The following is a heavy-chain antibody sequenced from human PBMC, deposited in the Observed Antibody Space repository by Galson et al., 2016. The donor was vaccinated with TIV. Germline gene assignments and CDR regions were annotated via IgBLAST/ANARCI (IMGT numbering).Heavy chain of an antibody. D-gene: IGHD1-26*01. Sequence: SLRLSCAASGFTLSDYYMTWIRQAPGQGPEWLSFINYGGSPKYDADSMKGRLTTSRDIAKNSIYLDMSSLRAGDTAVYYCARYSGRFYALDVWGQGTTVTVSS. CDR1: GFTLSDYY. V-gene: IGHV3-11*01. CDR2: INYGGSPK. J-gene: IGHJ6*02. CDR3: ARYSGRFYALDV.